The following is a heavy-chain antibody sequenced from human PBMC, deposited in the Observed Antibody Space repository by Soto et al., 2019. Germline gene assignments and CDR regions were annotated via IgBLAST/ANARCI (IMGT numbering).Heavy chain of an antibody. CDR3: AKVRADYYDSSGPIDY. J-gene: IGHJ4*02. CDR2: ISGSGGST. V-gene: IGHV3-23*01. Sequence: EVQLLESGGGLVQPGGSLRLSCAASGFTFSSYVMSWVRQASGKGLEWVSAISGSGGSTYYGDSVKGRFTISRDNSKNTLYLQMNSLRAEDTAVYYCAKVRADYYDSSGPIDYWGQGTLVTVSS. CDR1: GFTFSSYV. D-gene: IGHD3-22*01.